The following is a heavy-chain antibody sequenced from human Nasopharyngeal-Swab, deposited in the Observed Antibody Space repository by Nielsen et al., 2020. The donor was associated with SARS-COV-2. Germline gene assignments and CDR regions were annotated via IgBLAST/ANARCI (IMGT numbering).Heavy chain of an antibody. CDR2: ISWNSGSI. J-gene: IGHJ4*02. CDR3: AAYGSGSYYTL. D-gene: IGHD3-10*01. CDR1: GFTFDDYA. V-gene: IGHV3-9*01. Sequence: GGSLRLSCAASGFTFDDYAMHWVRQAPGKGLEWVSGISWNSGSIGYADSVKGRLTISRDNAKNSLYLQMNSLRAEDTALYYCAAYGSGSYYTLWGQGTLVTVSS.